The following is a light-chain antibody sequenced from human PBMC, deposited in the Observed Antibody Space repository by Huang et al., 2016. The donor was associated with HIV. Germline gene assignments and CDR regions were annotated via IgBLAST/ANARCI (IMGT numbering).Light chain of an antibody. CDR2: KAS. J-gene: IGKJ1*01. CDR1: QSNNNY. Sequence: DVQMTQSPSTLSAYVGDRITITCRASQSNNNYLAWYQQKSGKAPDLLIYKASTLDSGVPSRFSGSGSGTTFTLNISNLQPDDFATYYCQQYDSYWTFGQGTKVE. V-gene: IGKV1-5*03. CDR3: QQYDSYWT.